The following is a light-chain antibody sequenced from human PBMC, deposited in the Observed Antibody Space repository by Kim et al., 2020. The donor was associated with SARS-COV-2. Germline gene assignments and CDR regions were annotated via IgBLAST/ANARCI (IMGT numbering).Light chain of an antibody. CDR1: QTISCH. V-gene: IGKV1-39*01. J-gene: IGKJ3*01. CDR3: QHTYISPFT. Sequence: PSVDAQVPIPCRTRQTISCHVTWSHPKPGLSPRLLSYAASTLQGCVPSMFSGSGSETDFTLPISSLQPEYFATYFCQHTYISPFTFGPGTKVDI. CDR2: AAS.